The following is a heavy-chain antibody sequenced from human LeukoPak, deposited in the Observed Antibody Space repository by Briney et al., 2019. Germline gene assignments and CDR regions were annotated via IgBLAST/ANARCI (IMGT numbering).Heavy chain of an antibody. CDR3: ARALYSSGWYQIDY. V-gene: IGHV4-30-2*01. CDR2: IYHSGST. Sequence: SETLSLTCTVSGGSISSGGYYWSWIRQPPGKGLEWIGYIYHSGSTYYNPSLKSRVTISVDTSKNQFSLKLRSVTAADTAVYYCARALYSSGWYQIDYWGQGTLVTVSS. D-gene: IGHD6-19*01. CDR1: GGSISSGGYY. J-gene: IGHJ4*02.